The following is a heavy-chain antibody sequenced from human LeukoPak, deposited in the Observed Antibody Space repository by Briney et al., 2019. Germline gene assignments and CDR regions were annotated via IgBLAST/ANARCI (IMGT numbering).Heavy chain of an antibody. CDR2: INSDGST. V-gene: IGHV3-66*01. CDR3: ASDRYVSAWYYY. CDR1: GFIVSNFY. Sequence: GGSLRLSCAASGFIVSNFYMSWVRQAPGKGLEWVTLINSDGSTYYADSVKGRFTISRDNSKNTLYLQMNSLRAEDTAVYYCASDRYVSAWYYYWGQGTLVTVSS. J-gene: IGHJ4*02. D-gene: IGHD6-19*01.